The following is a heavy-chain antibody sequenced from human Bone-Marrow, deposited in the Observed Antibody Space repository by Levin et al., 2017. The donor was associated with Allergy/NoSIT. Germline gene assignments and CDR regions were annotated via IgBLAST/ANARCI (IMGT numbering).Heavy chain of an antibody. CDR3: ARDTSYYDSSGYYPYYYYYYGMDV. J-gene: IGHJ6*02. V-gene: IGHV1-69*01. CDR2: IIPIFGTA. D-gene: IGHD3-22*01. CDR1: GGTFSSYA. Sequence: PGGSLRLSCKASGGTFSSYAISWVRQAPGHGLEWMGGIIPIFGTANYAQKFQGRVTITADESTSTAYMELSSLRSEDTAVYYCARDTSYYDSSGYYPYYYYYYGMDVWGQGTTVTVSS.